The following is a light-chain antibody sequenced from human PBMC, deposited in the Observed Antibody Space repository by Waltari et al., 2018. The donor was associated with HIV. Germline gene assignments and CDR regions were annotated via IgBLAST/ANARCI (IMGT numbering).Light chain of an antibody. Sequence: QSVLTQPPSASGAPGPGVTISCSGSTPHIGSPNAHWYQQFSRAAPKLLIYADAQRPSGVPDRFSGSKSGTSASLVISGLQSEDEADYYCSTWDERLNGVVFGGGTRLTVV. J-gene: IGLJ2*01. V-gene: IGLV1-44*01. CDR1: TPHIGSPN. CDR2: ADA. CDR3: STWDERLNGVV.